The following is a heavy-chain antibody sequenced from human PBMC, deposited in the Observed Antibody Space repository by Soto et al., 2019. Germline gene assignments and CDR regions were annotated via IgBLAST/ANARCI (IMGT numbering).Heavy chain of an antibody. D-gene: IGHD6-6*01. J-gene: IGHJ2*01. CDR2: ISGRGGST. Sequence: EVQLLESGGGLVQPGGYLRLSCAASGFTFSSYAMSWVRQAPGQGLEWVSAISGRGGSTYYADSVKGRFTISRDNSNNTLYLQRNSLRAEDTAVYYCAKSIASKTRPREKYFYLWGRGSLVTVSS. CDR3: AKSIASKTRPREKYFYL. V-gene: IGHV3-23*01. CDR1: GFTFSSYA.